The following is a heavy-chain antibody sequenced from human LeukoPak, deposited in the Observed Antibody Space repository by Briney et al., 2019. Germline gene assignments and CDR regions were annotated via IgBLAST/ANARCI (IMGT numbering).Heavy chain of an antibody. CDR3: ARRRAYSTAPDY. Sequence: PSETLSLTCAVYGGSFSGYYWSWIRQPPGKGLEWIGEINHSGSTNYNPSLKSRVTISVDTSKNQFSLKLSSVTAADTAVYYCARRRAYSTAPDYWGQGTLVTVSS. D-gene: IGHD4-11*01. CDR1: GGSFSGYY. V-gene: IGHV4-34*01. J-gene: IGHJ4*02. CDR2: INHSGST.